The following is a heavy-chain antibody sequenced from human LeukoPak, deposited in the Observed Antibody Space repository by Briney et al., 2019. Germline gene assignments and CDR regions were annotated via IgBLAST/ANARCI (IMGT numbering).Heavy chain of an antibody. CDR3: ASSNILAGFWFDP. D-gene: IGHD3-9*01. J-gene: IGHJ5*02. CDR1: GGSISSYY. V-gene: IGHV4-59*08. CDR2: VYSSGST. Sequence: SETLSLTCTVSGGSISSYYWSWIRQPPGKGLEWIGRVYSSGSTSYNPSLGSRVTISLDTSMSHFSLRLSSVTAADTAMYFCASSNILAGFWFDPWGQGTLVTVSS.